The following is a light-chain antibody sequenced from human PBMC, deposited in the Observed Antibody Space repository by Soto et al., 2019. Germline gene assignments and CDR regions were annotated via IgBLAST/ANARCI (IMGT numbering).Light chain of an antibody. CDR3: SSYTSSSPL. Sequence: ALTQPASVSGSPGQSITISCTGTSSDVGGYNYVSWYQQHPGKAPKLMIYDVSNRPSGVSNRFSGSKSGNTASLTISGLQAEDEADYYCSSYTSSSPLFGTGTKVTVL. CDR1: SSDVGGYNY. CDR2: DVS. J-gene: IGLJ1*01. V-gene: IGLV2-14*01.